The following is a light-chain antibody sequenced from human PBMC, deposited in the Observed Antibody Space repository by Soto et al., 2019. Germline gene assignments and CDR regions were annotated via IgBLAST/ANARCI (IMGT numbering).Light chain of an antibody. CDR1: QNISSY. Sequence: DIQMTQSPSSLSASVGDRVTITCRASQNISSYLNWYHQRPGRAPKLLIYTASTLESGVPARFRGSGSGTDFTLTISSLQPEEFASYHCQQSHSPPFTFGQGTRLEVK. V-gene: IGKV1-39*01. J-gene: IGKJ2*01. CDR3: QQSHSPPFT. CDR2: TAS.